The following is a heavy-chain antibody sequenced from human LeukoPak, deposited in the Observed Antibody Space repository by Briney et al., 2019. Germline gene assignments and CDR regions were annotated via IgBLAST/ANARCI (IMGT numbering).Heavy chain of an antibody. Sequence: PSETLSLTCTVSGGSISGSYWSWIRQPPGKGLEWIGYIYYSGSTNYNPSLKSRVTISLDTSKNQFSLKLSSVTAADTAVYYCARVGQLVRYYYYYMDVWGKGTTVTVSS. V-gene: IGHV4-59*01. CDR3: ARVGQLVRYYYYYMDV. D-gene: IGHD6-6*01. J-gene: IGHJ6*03. CDR1: GGSISGSY. CDR2: IYYSGST.